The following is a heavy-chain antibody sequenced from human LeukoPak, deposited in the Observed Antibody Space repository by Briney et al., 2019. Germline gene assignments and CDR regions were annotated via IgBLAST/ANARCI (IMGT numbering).Heavy chain of an antibody. Sequence: GASVKVSCKASGGTFSNYAFSWVRQAPGQGLEWMGRILPKCGTTNSAQKFQDRVRITADKYTNTVYMELSSLRSGDTAVYYCARDGRGGRENWFDPWGQGTLVTVSS. CDR1: GGTFSNYA. J-gene: IGHJ5*02. CDR3: ARDGRGGRENWFDP. V-gene: IGHV1-69*06. D-gene: IGHD2-15*01. CDR2: ILPKCGTT.